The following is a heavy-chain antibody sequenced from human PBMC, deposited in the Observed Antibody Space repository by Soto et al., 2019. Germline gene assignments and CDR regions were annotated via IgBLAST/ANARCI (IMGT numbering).Heavy chain of an antibody. V-gene: IGHV3-23*01. D-gene: IGHD5-18*01. Sequence: PGGSLRLSCVASGFIFSNYAISWLRQGPGKGLEWVSAISGSGGSTYYADSVEGRFTISRDNSKKTLYLQMNSLRVEDSAVYYCVKERSGHSYADSCGHGTLVTVSS. CDR1: GFIFSNYA. CDR3: VKERSGHSYADS. CDR2: ISGSGGST. J-gene: IGHJ5*01.